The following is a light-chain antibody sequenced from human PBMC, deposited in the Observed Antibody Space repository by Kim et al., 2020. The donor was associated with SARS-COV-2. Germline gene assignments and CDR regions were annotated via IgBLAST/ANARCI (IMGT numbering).Light chain of an antibody. J-gene: IGLJ2*01. CDR2: QES. V-gene: IGLV3-1*01. CDR1: KLVDKY. Sequence: VSPGQTASITCSGDKLVDKYACWYQQKPGQSPVLVIYQESKRPSGIPERFSGSNSGNTATLTISGTQAMDESDYYCQAWDSSTVVFGGGTQLTVL. CDR3: QAWDSSTVV.